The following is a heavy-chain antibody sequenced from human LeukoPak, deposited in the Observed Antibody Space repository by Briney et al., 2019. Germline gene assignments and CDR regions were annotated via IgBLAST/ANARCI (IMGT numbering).Heavy chain of an antibody. CDR3: AKAMYYYDSSGYSSYDY. Sequence: PGGSLRLSCAASGFTFSSYGMHWVRQAPGKGLEWVAFIRYDGSNKYYADSVKGRFTISRDNSKNTLYLQMNSLRAEDTAVYYCAKAMYYYDSSGYSSYDYWGQGTLVTVSS. V-gene: IGHV3-30*02. CDR2: IRYDGSNK. CDR1: GFTFSSYG. J-gene: IGHJ4*02. D-gene: IGHD3-22*01.